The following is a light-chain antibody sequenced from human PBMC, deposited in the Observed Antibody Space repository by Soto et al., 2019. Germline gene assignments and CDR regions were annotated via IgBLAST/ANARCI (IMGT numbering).Light chain of an antibody. CDR1: HGIRSY. J-gene: IGKJ4*01. CDR2: AAS. V-gene: IGKV1-9*01. CDR3: QHLNSYPLT. Sequence: DIQLTQSPSFLSASVGDRVTITCRACHGIRSYLAWYQQKPGKAPKLLIYAASTLQSGVPSRFSGSGSGTEFTLTISSLQPEDFATYYCQHLNSYPLTFGGGTQVEIK.